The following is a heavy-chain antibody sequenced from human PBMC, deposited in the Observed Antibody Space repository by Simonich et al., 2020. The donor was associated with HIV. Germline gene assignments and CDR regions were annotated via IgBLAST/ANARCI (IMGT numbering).Heavy chain of an antibody. CDR3: ARSTYYYNSGSYYRADYFDY. Sequence: QVQLQESGPGLVKPSETLSLTCAVSGYSISSGYYWGWIRQPPGKGLEWIGSMCHRGSTHYNPSLKSRVTISIDTSKNQFSLKLSSVTAADTAMYYCARSTYYYNSGSYYRADYFDYWGQGTLVTVSS. CDR1: GYSISSGYY. CDR2: MCHRGST. J-gene: IGHJ4*02. V-gene: IGHV4-38-2*01. D-gene: IGHD3-10*01.